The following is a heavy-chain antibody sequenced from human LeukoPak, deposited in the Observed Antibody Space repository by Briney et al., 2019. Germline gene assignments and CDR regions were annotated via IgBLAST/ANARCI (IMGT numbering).Heavy chain of an antibody. J-gene: IGHJ4*02. Sequence: SETLSLTCTVSGYSISSGYYWGWIRQPPGKGLEWIGSIYHSGSTYYNPSLKSRVTISVDTSKNQFSLKLNSVTAADTAVYYCARAGQGYCTSAGCFLSLDYWGQGTLVTVSS. CDR3: ARAGQGYCTSAGCFLSLDY. D-gene: IGHD2-2*01. V-gene: IGHV4-38-2*02. CDR1: GYSISSGYY. CDR2: IYHSGST.